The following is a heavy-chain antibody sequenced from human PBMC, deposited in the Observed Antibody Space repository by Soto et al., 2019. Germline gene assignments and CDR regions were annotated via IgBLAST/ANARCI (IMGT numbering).Heavy chain of an antibody. V-gene: IGHV1-2*04. CDR1: GYTFTGYY. CDR3: ARVKGSGWYDTYYFDY. D-gene: IGHD6-19*01. CDR2: INPNSGGT. Sequence: ASVKVSCKASGYTFTGYYMHWVRQAPGQGLEWMGWINPNSGGTNYAQKFQGWVTMTRDTSISTAYMELSRLRSDDTAVYYCARVKGSGWYDTYYFDYWGQGTLVTVSS. J-gene: IGHJ4*02.